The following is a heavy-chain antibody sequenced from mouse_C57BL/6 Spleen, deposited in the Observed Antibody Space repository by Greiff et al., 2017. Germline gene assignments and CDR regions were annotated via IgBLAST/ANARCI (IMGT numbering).Heavy chain of an antibody. CDR3: ARDPTVVATRLFEY. CDR2: INPYNGGT. V-gene: IGHV1-19*01. D-gene: IGHD1-1*01. Sequence: EVQLQQSGPVLVKPGASVKLSCTASGYTFTDYYMNWVKQSHGKSLEWIGVINPYNGGTSYNQKFKGKATLTVDKSSSTAYMELNSLTSEDSAVYYCARDPTVVATRLFEYGGQGTTLTVSS. J-gene: IGHJ2*01. CDR1: GYTFTDYY.